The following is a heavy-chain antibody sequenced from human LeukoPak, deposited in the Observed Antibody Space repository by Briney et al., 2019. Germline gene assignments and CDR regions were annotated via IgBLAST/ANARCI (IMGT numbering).Heavy chain of an antibody. D-gene: IGHD5-18*01. J-gene: IGHJ3*02. CDR1: GGTFSSYA. CDR2: MNPNSGNT. CDR3: ATVLPTRTGYSYGWGNDAFDI. V-gene: IGHV1-8*03. Sequence: GASVKVSCKASGGTFSSYAISWVRQAPGQGLEWMGWMNPNSGNTGYAQKFQGRVTITRNTSISTAYMELSSLRSEDTALYYCATVLPTRTGYSYGWGNDAFDIWGQGTMVTVSS.